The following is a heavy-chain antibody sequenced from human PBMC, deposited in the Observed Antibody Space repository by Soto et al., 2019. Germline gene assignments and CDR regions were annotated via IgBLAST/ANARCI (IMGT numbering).Heavy chain of an antibody. CDR2: TTGSGGNT. CDR1: GFSFDNYA. CDR3: ANFRGPALYYFDIVGNYFDH. Sequence: PGGSLRLSCAASGFSFDNYAMSWVRQAPGKGLEWVASTTGSGGNTDYAESVKGRFLISRDNFENTLYLEMNSLRAEGTAIYYCANFRGPALYYFDIVGNYFDHWGQGTLVTVSS. V-gene: IGHV3-23*01. J-gene: IGHJ4*02. D-gene: IGHD3-22*01.